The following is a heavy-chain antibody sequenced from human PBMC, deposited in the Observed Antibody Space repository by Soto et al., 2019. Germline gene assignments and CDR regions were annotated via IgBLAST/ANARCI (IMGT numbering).Heavy chain of an antibody. J-gene: IGHJ4*02. D-gene: IGHD2-2*01. CDR3: AKDLVCSSTSCYATRGVVYFDY. CDR1: GFTFSSYA. CDR2: ISGSGGST. V-gene: IGHV3-23*01. Sequence: EVQLLESGGGLVQPGGSLRLSCAASGFTFSSYAMSWVRQAPGKGLEWVSAISGSGGSTYYADSVKGRFTISRDNSKNTLYLQMNSLRAEDTAVYYCAKDLVCSSTSCYATRGVVYFDYWGQGTLVTVSS.